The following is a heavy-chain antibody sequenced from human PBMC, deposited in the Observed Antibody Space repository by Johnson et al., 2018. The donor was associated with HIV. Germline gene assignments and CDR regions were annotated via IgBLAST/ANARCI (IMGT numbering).Heavy chain of an antibody. D-gene: IGHD2-21*02. Sequence: VQLVESGGGLVQPGGSLRLSCAASGFTFSSYWMSWVRQAPGKGLEWVANIKQDGSEKYYVDSVKGRFTISRDNAKNSLYLQMNSLRAEDKAVYYCAKDQHIVVVTADDAFDIWGQGTMVTVSS. CDR3: AKDQHIVVVTADDAFDI. V-gene: IGHV3-7*01. J-gene: IGHJ3*02. CDR1: GFTFSSYW. CDR2: IKQDGSEK.